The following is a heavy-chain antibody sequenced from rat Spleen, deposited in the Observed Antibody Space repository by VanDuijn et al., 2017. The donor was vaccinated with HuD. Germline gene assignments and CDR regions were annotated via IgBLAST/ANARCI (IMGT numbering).Heavy chain of an antibody. CDR1: GFSFSHYA. CDR2: IIYDGSST. CDR3: ARLTTGIPFNY. J-gene: IGHJ2*01. V-gene: IGHV5-17*01. Sequence: EVQLVESGGGLVQPGRSLKLSCAASGFSFSHYAMAWVRQAPKKGLEWVATIIYDGSSTYYRDSVKGRFTISRNNAKSTLYLQVDSLRSEDTAIYYCARLTTGIPFNYWGQGVMVTVSS. D-gene: IGHD1-9*01.